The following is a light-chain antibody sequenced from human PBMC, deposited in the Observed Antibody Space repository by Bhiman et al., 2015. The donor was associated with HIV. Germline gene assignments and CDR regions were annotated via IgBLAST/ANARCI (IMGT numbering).Light chain of an antibody. CDR3: GTWHSALSGGGV. CDR2: RNN. Sequence: QPVLTQPPSASGTPGQRVTISCSGSSSNIGSNYVYWYQQLPGTTPKLLIYRNNQRPSGVPDRFSGSKSGTSASLAISGLRSEDEADYYCGTWHSALSGGGVFGTGTRVTVL. V-gene: IGLV1-47*01. CDR1: SSNIGSNY. J-gene: IGLJ1*01.